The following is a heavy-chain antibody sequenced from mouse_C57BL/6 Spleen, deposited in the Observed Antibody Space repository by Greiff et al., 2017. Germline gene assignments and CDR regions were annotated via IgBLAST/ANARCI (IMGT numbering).Heavy chain of an antibody. CDR1: GYTFTDYY. CDR3: TRWLPYWYFDV. D-gene: IGHD2-2*01. Sequence: EVQLQQSGPVLVKPGASVKMSCKASGYTFTDYYMNWVKQSHGKSLEWIGVINPYNGGTSYNQKFKGKATLTVDKSSSTAYMELNSLTSEDSAVYYSTRWLPYWYFDVWGTGTTVTVSS. CDR2: INPYNGGT. V-gene: IGHV1-19*01. J-gene: IGHJ1*03.